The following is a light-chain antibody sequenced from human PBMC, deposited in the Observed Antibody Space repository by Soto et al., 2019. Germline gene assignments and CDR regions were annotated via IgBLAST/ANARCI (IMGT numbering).Light chain of an antibody. CDR2: SNN. V-gene: IGLV1-44*01. J-gene: IGLJ2*01. CDR3: AAGDDSLNGVV. Sequence: QSVLTQPPSASGTPGQRVTISCSGNSSNIGSNTVNWYQQIPGTAPKLLIYSNNQRPSGVPDRFSGSKSGTSASLAISGLQSEDEADYYCAAGDDSLNGVVFGGGTKVTVL. CDR1: SSNIGSNT.